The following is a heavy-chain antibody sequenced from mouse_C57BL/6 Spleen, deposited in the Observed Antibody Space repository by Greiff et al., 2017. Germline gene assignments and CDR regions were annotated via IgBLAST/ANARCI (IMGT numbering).Heavy chain of an antibody. CDR2: IDPENGDT. D-gene: IGHD2-12*01. Sequence: EVQLQQSGAELVRPGASVKLSCTASGFNIKDDYMHWVKQRPEQGLEWIGWIDPENGDTEYASKFQGKAPLTADTSSNTAYLQLSSLTSEDTAVYYCTTVGKDYKGYWGQGTTLTVSS. J-gene: IGHJ2*01. CDR1: GFNIKDDY. V-gene: IGHV14-4*01. CDR3: TTVGKDYKGY.